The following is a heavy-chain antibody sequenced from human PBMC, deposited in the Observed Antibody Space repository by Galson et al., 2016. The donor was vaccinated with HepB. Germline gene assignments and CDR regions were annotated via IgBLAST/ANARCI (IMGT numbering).Heavy chain of an antibody. D-gene: IGHD2-21*01. V-gene: IGHV4-61*03. CDR1: GRDVSSASFV. J-gene: IGHJ4*02. Sequence: SATLSLTCTVAGRDVSSASFVWSWIRQSPGKGLEWLGFIPSSGITRIQPSLKTPPTMSVDTSKNRFSLALTSMTAADTAVYYCARDRGDIDYWGQGVLVTVAS. CDR3: ARDRGDIDY. CDR2: IPSSGIT.